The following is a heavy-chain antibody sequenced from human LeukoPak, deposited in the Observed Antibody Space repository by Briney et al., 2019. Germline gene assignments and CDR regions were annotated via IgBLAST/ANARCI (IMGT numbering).Heavy chain of an antibody. CDR3: ARAVLKDYYDASGYPY. Sequence: GGSLRLSCAASGFTFSSYWMHWVRQAPGKGLVWVSHINSDGSSAYYADSVKGRFTISRDNSKNTLYLQMNSLRAEDTAVYYCARAVLKDYYDASGYPYGGQGTLVPVPS. V-gene: IGHV3-74*01. CDR2: INSDGSSA. J-gene: IGHJ4*02. D-gene: IGHD3-22*01. CDR1: GFTFSSYW.